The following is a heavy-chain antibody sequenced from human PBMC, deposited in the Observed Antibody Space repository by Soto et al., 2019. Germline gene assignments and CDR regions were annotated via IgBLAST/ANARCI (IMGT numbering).Heavy chain of an antibody. D-gene: IGHD6-13*01. V-gene: IGHV4-31*02. CDR3: ARSGYGSSDFDH. CDR1: HGFASIEPLC. Sequence: RLSRAGAVFHGFASIEPLCWTWIREHPGKGLEWSGHTYYRGNTYYRPSLKSRVSISIDTSQNQFSLRLNSVTAAATAVYFCARSGYGSSDFDHWGQGTLVTVSS. CDR2: TYYRGNT. J-gene: IGHJ4*01.